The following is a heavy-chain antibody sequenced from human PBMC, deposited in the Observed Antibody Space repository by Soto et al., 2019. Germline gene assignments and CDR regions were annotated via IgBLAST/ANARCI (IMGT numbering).Heavy chain of an antibody. V-gene: IGHV4-39*02. CDR3: SRRAPEGFDP. Sequence: SETLSLTCTVSGGSISSSSYFWSWIRRPPGKGLEWIGSIDFRGTTYTNPSLESRVTISVDTSKNHFSLKLDSVTAADTALYYCSRRAPEGFDPWGRGTLVTVSS. CDR1: GGSISSSSYF. J-gene: IGHJ5*02. CDR2: IDFRGTT.